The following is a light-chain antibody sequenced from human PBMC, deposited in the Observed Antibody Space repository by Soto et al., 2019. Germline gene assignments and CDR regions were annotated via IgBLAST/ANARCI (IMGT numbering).Light chain of an antibody. V-gene: IGLV2-8*01. CDR3: SSYAGSNNYV. CDR2: EVS. CDR1: SSDIGAHNF. Sequence: QSALTQPPSASGSPGRSVTISCTGTSSDIGAHNFVSWHQQHPGKAPKLVVYEVSKRPSGVPDRFSGSKSGNMASLTVSGLQAEDEADSYCSSYAGSNNYVFGSGTKVTVL. J-gene: IGLJ1*01.